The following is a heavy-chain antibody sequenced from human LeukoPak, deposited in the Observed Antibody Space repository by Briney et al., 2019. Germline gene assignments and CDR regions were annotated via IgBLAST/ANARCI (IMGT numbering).Heavy chain of an antibody. CDR1: GGSISSYY. V-gene: IGHV4-59*01. CDR3: ARDAVSGTPAFDV. Sequence: SETLSLTCTVSGGSISSYYWSWIRQPPGKGLEWIGYIYYTGSTNYNPSLKSRVTISVDTSKNQFSLKLTSVTAADTAVYYCARDAVSGTPAFDVWGRGTMVTVSS. CDR2: IYYTGST. D-gene: IGHD1-14*01. J-gene: IGHJ3*01.